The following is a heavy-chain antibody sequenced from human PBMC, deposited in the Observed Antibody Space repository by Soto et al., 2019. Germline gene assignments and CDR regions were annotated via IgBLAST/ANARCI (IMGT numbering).Heavy chain of an antibody. CDR2: ISWNGNFT. CDR3: VGGSWFD. Sequence: EVQLVESGGDMVQPGRSLKLSCVGSGYSFEDYSMPWVRQAPGKGLEWVSGISWNGNFTGYADSVKGRFTISRDNAKNSLFLQMRCLSLEDTALYFCVGGSWFDWGQGTLVTVSS. V-gene: IGHV3-9*01. D-gene: IGHD1-26*01. CDR1: GYSFEDYS. J-gene: IGHJ4*02.